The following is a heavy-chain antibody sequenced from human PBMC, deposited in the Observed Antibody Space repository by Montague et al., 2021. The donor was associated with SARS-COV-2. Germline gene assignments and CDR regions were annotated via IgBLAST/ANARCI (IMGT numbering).Heavy chain of an antibody. CDR1: AGSISSPNW. CDR2: INHSGST. J-gene: IGHJ4*02. D-gene: IGHD3-22*01. CDR3: ASGTKRVFTYDYDSSGYASDY. V-gene: IGHV4-4*02. Sequence: SETLSLTCADSAGSISSPNWWNWVRQPPGEGLEWIGEINHSGSTKYNPSLKSRVTISVDTSKNQFSLKLSSVTVVDTAVYYCASGTKRVFTYDYDSSGYASDYWGQGTLVTVSS.